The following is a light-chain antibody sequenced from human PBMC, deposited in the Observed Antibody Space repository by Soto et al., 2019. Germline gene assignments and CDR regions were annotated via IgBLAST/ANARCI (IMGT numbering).Light chain of an antibody. V-gene: IGLV2-14*01. CDR3: SSYTSSSSWV. CDR2: DVS. CDR1: SSDVGGYNY. Sequence: QSALTQPAPVSGSPGQSITISCTGTSSDVGGYNYVSWYQQHPGKAPKLMIYDVSNWPSGVSNRFSGSKSGNTASLTISGLQAEDEADYYCSSYTSSSSWVFGGWTKLTVL. J-gene: IGLJ3*02.